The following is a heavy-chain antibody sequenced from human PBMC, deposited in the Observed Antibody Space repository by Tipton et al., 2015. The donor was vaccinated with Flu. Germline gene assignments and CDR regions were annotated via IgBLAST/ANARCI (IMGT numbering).Heavy chain of an antibody. CDR1: GGSISSYY. CDR3: ARELVGATTVYFNH. Sequence: TLSLTCTVSGGSISSYYWSWIRQPPGKGLEWIGYIYYSGSTNYNPSLKSRVTISVDTSKNQFSLKLSSVTAADTAVYYCARELVGATTVYFNHWGQGTLGTVSS. V-gene: IGHV4-59*01. D-gene: IGHD1-26*01. CDR2: IYYSGST. J-gene: IGHJ4*02.